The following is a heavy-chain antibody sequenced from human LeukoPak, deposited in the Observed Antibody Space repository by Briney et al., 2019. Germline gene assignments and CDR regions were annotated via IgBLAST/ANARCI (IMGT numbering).Heavy chain of an antibody. V-gene: IGHV3-30*18. Sequence: GGSLRLSCAASGFTFSSYGMHWVRQAPGKGMEWVAVISYDGSEQYYADSAKGRFTISRDNSKNTLYLQMNSLRTEDTAVYYCAKDLRDDRRSYYFDSWGLGTLVTVSS. D-gene: IGHD3-22*01. CDR1: GFTFSSYG. CDR2: ISYDGSEQ. J-gene: IGHJ4*02. CDR3: AKDLRDDRRSYYFDS.